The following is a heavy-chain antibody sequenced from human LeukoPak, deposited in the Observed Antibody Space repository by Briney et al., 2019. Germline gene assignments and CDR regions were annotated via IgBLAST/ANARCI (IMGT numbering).Heavy chain of an antibody. J-gene: IGHJ4*02. CDR1: GGTFSSYA. V-gene: IGHV1-69*13. D-gene: IGHD2-2*01. CDR2: IIPIFGTA. Sequence: SVKVSCKASGGTFSSYAISWARQAPGQGLEWMGGIIPIFGTANYAQKFQGRVTITADESTSTAYMELSSLRSEDTAVYYCASNLLYCSSTSCYFDYWGQGTLVTVSS. CDR3: ASNLLYCSSTSCYFDY.